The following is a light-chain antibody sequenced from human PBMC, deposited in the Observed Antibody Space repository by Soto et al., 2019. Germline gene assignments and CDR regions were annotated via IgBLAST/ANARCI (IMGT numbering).Light chain of an antibody. CDR2: DVT. V-gene: IGLV2-14*03. CDR3: SSFASSIPLV. Sequence: QSALTQPASVSGSPGQSITISCTGTSSDVGGYNYVSWYQQHPGKAPKLLICDVTNRPSGVSNRFSGSKSGNTASLTISGLQTEDEADYYCSSFASSIPLVFSGGTKVTVL. CDR1: SSDVGGYNY. J-gene: IGLJ2*01.